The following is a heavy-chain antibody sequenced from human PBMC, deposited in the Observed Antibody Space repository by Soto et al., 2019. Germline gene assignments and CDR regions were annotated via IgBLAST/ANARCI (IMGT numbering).Heavy chain of an antibody. CDR2: ISGSGGST. CDR3: AKDGCSSTSCPHYYYYYGMDV. Sequence: EVQLLESGGGLVQPGGSLRLSCAASGFTFSSYAMSWVRQAPGKGLEWVSAISGSGGSTYYADSVKGRFTISRDNSKNTLYLQMNSLRAEDTAVYYCAKDGCSSTSCPHYYYYYGMDVWGQGTTVTVSS. CDR1: GFTFSSYA. D-gene: IGHD2-2*01. J-gene: IGHJ6*02. V-gene: IGHV3-23*01.